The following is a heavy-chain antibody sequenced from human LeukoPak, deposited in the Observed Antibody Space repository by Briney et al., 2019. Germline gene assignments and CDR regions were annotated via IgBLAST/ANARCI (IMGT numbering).Heavy chain of an antibody. CDR1: GFTFGDYA. J-gene: IGHJ4*02. V-gene: IGHV3-49*04. CDR2: IRSKAYGGTT. D-gene: IGHD6-6*01. CDR3: TSGVAARVSRFDY. Sequence: SLRLSCTASGFTFGDYAMSWVRQAPGKGLEWVGFIRSKAYGGTTEYAASVKGRFTISRDDSKSIAYLQMNSLKTEDTAVYYCTSGVAARVSRFDYWGQGTLVTVSS.